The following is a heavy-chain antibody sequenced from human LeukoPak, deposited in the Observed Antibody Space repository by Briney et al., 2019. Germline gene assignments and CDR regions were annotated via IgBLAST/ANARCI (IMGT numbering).Heavy chain of an antibody. V-gene: IGHV4-34*01. CDR3: ASVRHDPLEYYYYIDV. D-gene: IGHD2/OR15-2a*01. Sequence: PSETLSLTCAVYGDSLSRYYWTWIRQPPGKGLGWLGEINPSGSPDYNPSLKSRATISLDTSKNQFSLRLASVTAADTALYYCASVRHDPLEYYYYIDVWATGTTVTVSS. J-gene: IGHJ6*03. CDR2: INPSGSP. CDR1: GDSLSRYY.